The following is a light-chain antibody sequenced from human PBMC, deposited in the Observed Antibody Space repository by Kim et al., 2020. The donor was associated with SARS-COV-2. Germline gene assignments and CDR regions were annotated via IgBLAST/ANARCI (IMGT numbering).Light chain of an antibody. J-gene: IGKJ1*01. CDR2: QAS. V-gene: IGKV1-5*03. CDR1: QSISRY. CDR3: QQYNTYSWT. Sequence: ASVGDRVTITCRASQSISRYLAWYQQKPGRAPKLLIYQASTIERGVPSRFSGSASGTEFTLTISNLQSDDIATYYCQQYNTYSWTFGQGTKVDIK.